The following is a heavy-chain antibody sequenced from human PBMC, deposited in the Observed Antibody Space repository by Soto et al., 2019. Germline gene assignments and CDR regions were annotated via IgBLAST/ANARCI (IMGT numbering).Heavy chain of an antibody. J-gene: IGHJ4*02. CDR3: ARARVRGVSPDYDF. CDR1: GGYVHSYY. Sequence: SETLSLTCSVSGGYVHSYYWSWLRQSPGRGLEWIAYIYYTGSTKYNPSLKSRATISLDTSKNEVYLKMTSATAADTAVYYCARARVRGVSPDYDFWGQGTRSPSPQ. V-gene: IGHV4-59*02. D-gene: IGHD2-8*01. CDR2: IYYTGST.